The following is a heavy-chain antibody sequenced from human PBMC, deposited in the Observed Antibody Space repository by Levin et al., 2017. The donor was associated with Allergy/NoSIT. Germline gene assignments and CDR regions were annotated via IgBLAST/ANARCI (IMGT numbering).Heavy chain of an antibody. CDR3: AREGEYTAIDY. Sequence: GGSLRLSCAASGFTFSSYGMHWVRQAPGKRLECVAIIWYDGSKKYYADSVKGRVTISRDNSKNTLDLQMNSLRAEDTAVYYCAREGEYTAIDYWGQGTLVTVSS. CDR1: GFTFSSYG. V-gene: IGHV3-33*01. J-gene: IGHJ4*02. CDR2: IWYDGSKK. D-gene: IGHD5-18*01.